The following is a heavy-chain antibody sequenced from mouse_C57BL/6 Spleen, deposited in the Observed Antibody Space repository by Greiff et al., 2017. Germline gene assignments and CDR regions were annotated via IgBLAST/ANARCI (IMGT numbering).Heavy chain of an antibody. D-gene: IGHD4-1*01. Sequence: QVTLKVSGPGILQSSQTLSLTCSFSGFSLSTSGMGVSWIRHPSGKGLEWLAHIYWDDAKRYNPSLKSRLAISKDTSRNRVFLKMTSVDTADTATDYCARSPLTAYFDYWGQGTTLTVSS. CDR2: IYWDDAK. J-gene: IGHJ2*01. CDR1: GFSLSTSGMG. CDR3: ARSPLTAYFDY. V-gene: IGHV8-12*01.